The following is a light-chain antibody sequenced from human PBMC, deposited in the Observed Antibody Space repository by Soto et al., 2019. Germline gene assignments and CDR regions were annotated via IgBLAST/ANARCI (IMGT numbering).Light chain of an antibody. CDR1: SSDVGTFNL. Sequence: QSALTRPASVSGFLGQSITMSCTGSSSDVGTFNLVSWFQQHPGKAPKLLIFEGTKRPSGVSDRFSGSKSGNTASLTISGLQAEDEADYYCTSYTSSSTLVVFGGGTK. V-gene: IGLV2-14*02. CDR3: TSYTSSSTLVV. J-gene: IGLJ3*02. CDR2: EGT.